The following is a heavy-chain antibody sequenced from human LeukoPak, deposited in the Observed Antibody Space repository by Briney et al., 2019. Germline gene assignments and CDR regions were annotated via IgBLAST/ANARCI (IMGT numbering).Heavy chain of an antibody. D-gene: IGHD3-22*01. V-gene: IGHV1-69*05. J-gene: IGHJ4*02. CDR1: GGTFSSYA. CDR2: IIPIFGTA. CDR3: ARDGGYDSSGYPMDY. Sequence: SVKVSCKASGGTFSSYAISWVRQALGQGLEWMGGIIPIFGTANYAQKFQGRVTITTDESTSTAYMELSSLRSEDTAVYYCARDGGYDSSGYPMDYWGQGTLVTVSS.